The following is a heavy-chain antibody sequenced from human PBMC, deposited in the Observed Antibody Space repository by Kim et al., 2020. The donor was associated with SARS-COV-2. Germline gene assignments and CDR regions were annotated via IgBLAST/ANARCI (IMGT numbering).Heavy chain of an antibody. CDR3: AKDSDYGTSSVLWVYDY. CDR2: ISRGGDIT. J-gene: IGHJ4*02. Sequence: GGSLRLSCAASQFNFSDYSMSWVRQSPGKGLEWVSGISRGGDITYYADSVKGRFTISRDNSKNTLYLQMNRVRVDDAALYFCAKDSDYGTSSVLWVYDYWGQGALVTVSS. D-gene: IGHD3-10*01. CDR1: QFNFSDYS. V-gene: IGHV3-23*01.